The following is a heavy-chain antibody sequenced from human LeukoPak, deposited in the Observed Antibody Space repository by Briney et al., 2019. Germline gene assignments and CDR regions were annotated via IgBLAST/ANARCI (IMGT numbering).Heavy chain of an antibody. J-gene: IGHJ6*02. D-gene: IGHD2-8*02. CDR1: GFTVSSNY. CDR3: TRVQAGRSGLMDV. V-gene: IGHV3-66*01. Sequence: GGSLRLSCVVSGFTVSSNYMSWVRQAPGKGLEWVSVIYSGGSTYYADSVKGRFAISRDNSKNTLYLQMNSLRAEDTALYYCTRVQAGRSGLMDVWGRGTTVTVSS. CDR2: IYSGGST.